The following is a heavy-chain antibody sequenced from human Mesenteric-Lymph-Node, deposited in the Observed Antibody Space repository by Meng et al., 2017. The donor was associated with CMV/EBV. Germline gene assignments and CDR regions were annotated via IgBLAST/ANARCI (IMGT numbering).Heavy chain of an antibody. Sequence: GESLKISCAASGFTFSSYWMHWVRQAPGKGLVWVSRVNSDGSSTSYADSVKGRFTISRDNAKSTLYLQMNSLRAEDTAVYYCARDLGVYYDSSGSTNDYWGQGTLVTVSS. J-gene: IGHJ4*02. V-gene: IGHV3-74*01. D-gene: IGHD3-22*01. CDR2: VNSDGSST. CDR1: GFTFSSYW. CDR3: ARDLGVYYDSSGSTNDY.